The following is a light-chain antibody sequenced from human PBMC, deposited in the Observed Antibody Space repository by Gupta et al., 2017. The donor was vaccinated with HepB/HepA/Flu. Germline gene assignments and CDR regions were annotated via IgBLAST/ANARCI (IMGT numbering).Light chain of an antibody. CDR3: QHLNSSPRA. CDR1: QSITSY. Sequence: DIQLTQSPSFLSASLADRVTITCRASQSITSYLAWSQQKPGKAPKVLIYAASTLQSEVPSRFSGSGSRTQFTLTISSLQPADFPTYFSQHLNSSPRAFGHGTKVDIK. V-gene: IGKV1-9*01. J-gene: IGKJ3*01. CDR2: AAS.